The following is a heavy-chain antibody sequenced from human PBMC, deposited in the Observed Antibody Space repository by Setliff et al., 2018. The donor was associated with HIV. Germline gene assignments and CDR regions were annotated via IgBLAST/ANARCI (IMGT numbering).Heavy chain of an antibody. CDR3: ARAGSGSPLILFDY. Sequence: ASVKVSCKASGYTSTNYYMHWVRQAPGQGLEWMGIINPSGGSISYAQKFQGRVTMTRDTSASTVFVELNSVRSEDTAVYYCARAGSGSPLILFDYWGQGTLVTVSS. CDR1: GYTSTNYY. D-gene: IGHD1-26*01. J-gene: IGHJ4*02. CDR2: INPSGGSI. V-gene: IGHV1-46*01.